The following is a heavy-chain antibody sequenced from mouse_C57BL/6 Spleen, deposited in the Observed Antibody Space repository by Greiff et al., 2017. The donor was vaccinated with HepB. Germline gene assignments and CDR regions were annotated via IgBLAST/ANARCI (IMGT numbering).Heavy chain of an antibody. CDR3: ARTTVVEDAMDY. CDR2: INPNYGTT. CDR1: GYSFTDYN. V-gene: IGHV1-39*01. Sequence: VHVKQSGPELVKPGASVKISCKASGYSFTDYNMNWVKQSNGKSLEWIGVINPNYGTTSYNQKFKGKATLTVDQSSSTAYMQLNSLTSEDSAVYYCARTTVVEDAMDYWGQGTSVTVSS. D-gene: IGHD1-1*01. J-gene: IGHJ4*01.